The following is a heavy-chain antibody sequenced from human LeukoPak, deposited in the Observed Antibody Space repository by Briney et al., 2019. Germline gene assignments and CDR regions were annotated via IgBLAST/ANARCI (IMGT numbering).Heavy chain of an antibody. CDR1: GGSISSYY. J-gene: IGHJ4*02. D-gene: IGHD3-22*01. Sequence: PSETLSLTCTVSGGSISSYYWSWIRQPPGKGLEWIGYIYYSGSTNYNPSLKSRVTISVDTSKNQFSLELTSVTAADTAVYYCASAYYDSSAPVYWGQGTLVTVSS. V-gene: IGHV4-59*01. CDR3: ASAYYDSSAPVY. CDR2: IYYSGST.